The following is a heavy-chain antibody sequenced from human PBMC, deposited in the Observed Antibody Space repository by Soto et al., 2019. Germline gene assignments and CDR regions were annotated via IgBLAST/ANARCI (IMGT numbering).Heavy chain of an antibody. V-gene: IGHV1-2*02. CDR3: ARVILWFGESYDAFDI. D-gene: IGHD3-10*01. CDR2: INPNSGGT. J-gene: IGHJ3*02. Sequence: GASVKVSCKASGYTFTGYYMHWVRQAPGQGLEWMGWINPNSGGTNYAQKFQGRVTMTRDTSTSTAYMELSRLGSDDTAVYYCARVILWFGESYDAFDIWGQGTMVTVSS. CDR1: GYTFTGYY.